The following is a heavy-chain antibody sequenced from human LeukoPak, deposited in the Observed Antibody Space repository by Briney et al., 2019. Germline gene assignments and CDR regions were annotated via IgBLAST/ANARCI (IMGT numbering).Heavy chain of an antibody. D-gene: IGHD2-2*01. V-gene: IGHV1-8*01. CDR1: GYTFTSYQ. J-gene: IGHJ4*02. CDR3: ARGHVLVPAATDY. CDR2: MNPDNGNT. Sequence: GASVTVSCKASGYTFTSYQINWVRQATGQGLEWMGWMNPDNGNTGFAQNFQGRVTMTRNISISTAYMALSSLRSRDTAVYYCARGHVLVPAATDYWGQGTLVTVSS.